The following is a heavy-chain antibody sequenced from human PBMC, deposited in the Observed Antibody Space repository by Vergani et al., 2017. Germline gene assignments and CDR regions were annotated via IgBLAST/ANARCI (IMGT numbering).Heavy chain of an antibody. J-gene: IGHJ6*03. CDR1: GFTVSSNY. CDR2: IYSGGST. V-gene: IGHV3-53*01. D-gene: IGHD3-3*01. CDR3: ARTQRTIFGVVILEYMDV. Sequence: EVQLVESGGGLIQPGGSLRLSCAASGFTVSSNYMSWVRQAPGKGLEWVSVIYSGGSTYSADSVKGRFTISRDNSKNTLYRQMNSLRAEDTAVYYCARTQRTIFGVVILEYMDVWGKGTTVTVSS.